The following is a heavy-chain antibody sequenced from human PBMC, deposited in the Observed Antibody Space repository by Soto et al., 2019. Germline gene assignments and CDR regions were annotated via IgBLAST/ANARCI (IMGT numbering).Heavy chain of an antibody. J-gene: IGHJ1*01. CDR1: GGTFSSYA. CDR3: ARVGGGYYDSIGYPEYFQH. Sequence: QVQLVQSGAEVKKPGSSVKVSCKASGGTFSSYAISWVRQAPGQGLEWMGGVIPIFGTANYAQKCQGRVTITADKSTSTAYMELSSLRSEDTAVYYCARVGGGYYDSIGYPEYFQHWGQGTLVTVSS. D-gene: IGHD3-22*01. CDR2: VIPIFGTA. V-gene: IGHV1-69*06.